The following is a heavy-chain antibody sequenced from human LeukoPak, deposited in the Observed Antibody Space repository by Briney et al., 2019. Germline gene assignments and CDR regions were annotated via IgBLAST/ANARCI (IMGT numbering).Heavy chain of an antibody. CDR1: GGTFSSYA. V-gene: IGHV1-69*01. J-gene: IGHJ4*02. D-gene: IGHD3-22*01. CDR3: ANYDSSGYYHFDY. Sequence: ASVKVSCKASGGTFSSYAICWVRQAPGQGLEWMGGIIPIFGTANYAQKFQGRVTITADESTSTAYMELSSLRSEDTAVYYCANYDSSGYYHFDYWSQGTLVTVSS. CDR2: IIPIFGTA.